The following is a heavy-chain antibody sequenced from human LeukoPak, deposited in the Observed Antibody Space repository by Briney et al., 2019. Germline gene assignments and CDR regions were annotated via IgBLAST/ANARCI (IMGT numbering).Heavy chain of an antibody. CDR3: ARAGAIAAAIDY. V-gene: IGHV4-34*01. D-gene: IGHD6-13*01. CDR2: INHSGST. Sequence: SETLSLTCAVYGGSFSGYFWTWIRQPPGKGLEWIGEINHSGSTNYNPSLKSRVTISVDTSKNQVSLKLSSVTAADTAVYYCARAGAIAAAIDYWGQGTLVTVSS. J-gene: IGHJ4*02. CDR1: GGSFSGYF.